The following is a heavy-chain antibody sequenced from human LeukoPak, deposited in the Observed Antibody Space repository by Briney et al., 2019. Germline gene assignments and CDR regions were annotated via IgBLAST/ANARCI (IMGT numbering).Heavy chain of an antibody. V-gene: IGHV1-46*01. CDR1: GYTFTTYY. CDR2: INPSGGST. D-gene: IGHD5-12*01. Sequence: ASVTVSCTASGYTFTTYYMHWVRQAPGQGLEWMGIINPSGGSTTYAQNFQGRVTMTRDTSTSAVYMEVSSLRSEDTAVYYCARGRNSGYDTVYYYYGMDAWGQGTTVTVSS. CDR3: ARGRNSGYDTVYYYYGMDA. J-gene: IGHJ6*02.